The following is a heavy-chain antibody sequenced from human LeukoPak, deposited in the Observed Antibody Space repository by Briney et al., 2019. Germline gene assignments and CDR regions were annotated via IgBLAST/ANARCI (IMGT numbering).Heavy chain of an antibody. CDR2: IGVGSSWVSQ. J-gene: IGHJ4*02. Sequence: GGSLRLSCTASGFTFSHYAMNWVRHAPGKGLEWVSYIGVGSSWVSQYYGDSVKGRFTISRDNAKNSLYLQMNSLRAEDTAVYYCARGKGATMIVVGEGFLGYWGQGTLVTVSS. V-gene: IGHV3-21*05. D-gene: IGHD3-22*01. CDR3: ARGKGATMIVVGEGFLGY. CDR1: GFTFSHYA.